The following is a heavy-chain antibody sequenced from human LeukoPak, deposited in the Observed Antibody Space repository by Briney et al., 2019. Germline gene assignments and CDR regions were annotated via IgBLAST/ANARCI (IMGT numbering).Heavy chain of an antibody. V-gene: IGHV4-61*02. Sequence: SETLSLTCTVSGGSISSGSYYWSWIRQPAGKGLEWIGRIYTSGSTNYNPSLKSRVTISISTSKNQFSLKLSSVTAADTAVYFCARVYTRFYYYYMDVWGKGTTVTISS. CDR2: IYTSGST. CDR3: ARVYTRFYYYYMDV. D-gene: IGHD2-8*01. CDR1: GGSISSGSYY. J-gene: IGHJ6*03.